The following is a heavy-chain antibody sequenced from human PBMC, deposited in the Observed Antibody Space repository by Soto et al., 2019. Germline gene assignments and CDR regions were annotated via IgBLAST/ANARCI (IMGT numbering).Heavy chain of an antibody. D-gene: IGHD1-26*01. CDR3: ARDMPYGAGSLAGCDY. CDR2: VYHSGTT. V-gene: IGHV4-59*01. J-gene: IGHJ4*02. CDR1: GVSITGSY. Sequence: SGTLSLTCSVSGVSITGSYWSWIRQPPGKTLEWIGYVYHSGTTTYNPSLKSRVSISVDTSKNQFSLRLTSVIAAETAVYYCARDMPYGAGSLAGCDYWGQGILVTVSS.